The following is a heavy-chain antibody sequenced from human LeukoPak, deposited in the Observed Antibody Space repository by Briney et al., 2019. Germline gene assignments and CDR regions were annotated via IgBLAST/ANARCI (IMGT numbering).Heavy chain of an antibody. D-gene: IGHD5-18*01. V-gene: IGHV4-59*01. Sequence: PSETLSLTCAVSGGSISSYYWSWVRQSPGKGLEWIGYMYNSGSTKYNPSLKSRVTISVDTSKNQFSLRLSSVTAADTAVYYCARASPDTAMAVDYWGQGTLVTVSS. CDR3: ARASPDTAMAVDY. CDR2: MYNSGST. J-gene: IGHJ4*02. CDR1: GGSISSYY.